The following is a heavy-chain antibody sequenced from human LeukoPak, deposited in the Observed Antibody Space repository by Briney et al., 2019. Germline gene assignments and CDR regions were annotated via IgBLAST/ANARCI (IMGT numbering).Heavy chain of an antibody. CDR3: ARDPRYCSGGSCYRPLDY. V-gene: IGHV1-2*02. Sequence: GASVKVSCKASGYTFTGYCMHWVRQAPGQGLEWMGWINPNSGGANYAQKFQGRVTMTRDTSISTAYMELSRLRSDDTAVYYCARDPRYCSGGSCYRPLDYWGQGTLVTVSS. D-gene: IGHD2-15*01. J-gene: IGHJ4*02. CDR1: GYTFTGYC. CDR2: INPNSGGA.